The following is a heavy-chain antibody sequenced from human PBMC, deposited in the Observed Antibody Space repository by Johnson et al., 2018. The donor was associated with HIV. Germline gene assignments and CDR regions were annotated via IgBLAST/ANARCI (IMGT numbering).Heavy chain of an antibody. Sequence: VQLVESGGGLVQPGGSLRLSCAASGFTVSSNYMTWVRQAPGKRLEWVSVIYSGGTTYNADSVKGRFTISRDNSKNTLYLQMNSLRAEDTAVYYCALSGGAAAYDAFDIWGQGTMVTVSS. D-gene: IGHD6-13*01. CDR2: IYSGGTT. J-gene: IGHJ3*02. V-gene: IGHV3-66*01. CDR3: ALSGGAAAYDAFDI. CDR1: GFTVSSNY.